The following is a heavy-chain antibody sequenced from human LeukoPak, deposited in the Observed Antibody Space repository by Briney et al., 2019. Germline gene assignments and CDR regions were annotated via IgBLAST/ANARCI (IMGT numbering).Heavy chain of an antibody. CDR3: ARDRSAVARRGAFDY. Sequence: SETLSLTCTVSGGSISSSSYYWGWIRQPPGKGLEWIGSIYYSGSTYYNPSLKSRVTISVDTSKNQFSLKLSSVTAADTAVYYCARDRSAVARRGAFDYWGQGTLVTVSS. CDR1: GGSISSSSYY. CDR2: IYYSGST. V-gene: IGHV4-39*07. J-gene: IGHJ4*02. D-gene: IGHD6-19*01.